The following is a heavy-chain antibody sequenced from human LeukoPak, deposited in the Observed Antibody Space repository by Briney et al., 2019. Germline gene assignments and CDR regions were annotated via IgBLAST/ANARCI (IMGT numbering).Heavy chain of an antibody. J-gene: IGHJ4*02. CDR3: ARNSGWYEAYIDY. V-gene: IGHV4-59*01. CDR2: IYYSGST. D-gene: IGHD6-19*01. CDR1: GGSISSYY. Sequence: SETLSLTCTVSGGSISSYYWSWIRQPPGKGLEWIGYIYYSGSTNYNPSLKSRVTISVDTSKNQFSLKLSSVTAADTAVYYCARNSGWYEAYIDYWGQGTLVTVSS.